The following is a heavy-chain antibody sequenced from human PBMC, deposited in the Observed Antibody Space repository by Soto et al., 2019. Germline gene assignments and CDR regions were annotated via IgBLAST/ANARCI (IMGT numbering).Heavy chain of an antibody. CDR1: GFTFSNYG. J-gene: IGHJ4*02. Sequence: SGFTFSNYGMHWVRQAPGKGLEWVAVIWYDGSNKYYADSVKGRFTISRDNSKNTLYLQMDSLRAEDTAVYYCARAAAGNSPFDYWGQGTLVTVSS. CDR3: ARAAAGNSPFDY. CDR2: IWYDGSNK. V-gene: IGHV3-33*01. D-gene: IGHD6-13*01.